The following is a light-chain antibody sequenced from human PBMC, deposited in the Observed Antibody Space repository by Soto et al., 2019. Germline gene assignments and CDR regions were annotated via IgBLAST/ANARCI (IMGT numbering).Light chain of an antibody. CDR3: QQTFSTPIT. J-gene: IGKJ5*01. CDR2: AAS. Sequence: IQLTQSPSSLSASVGDIVTITCLASQGISSYLAWYQQKPGKAPKLLIYAASTLESAVPPRFSGAGSETEFTLTINGLQPDDFATYYCQQTFSTPITFGQGTRLEIK. CDR1: QGISSY. V-gene: IGKV1-9*01.